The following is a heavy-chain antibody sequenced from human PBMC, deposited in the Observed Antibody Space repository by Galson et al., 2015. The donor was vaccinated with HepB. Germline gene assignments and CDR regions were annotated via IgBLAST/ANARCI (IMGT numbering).Heavy chain of an antibody. V-gene: IGHV5-10-1*01. CDR1: GYSFTSYW. CDR3: ASRHSYFRSGTWYNVSDF. Sequence: QSGAEVKKPGESLRISCKGSGYSFTSYWTTWVRQMPGKGLEWMGTIDPADSSTTYSLSFQGHVIISADKTTKTAYLHWSSLRASDSATYYCASRHSYFRSGTWYNVSDFWGQGTLVTVSS. J-gene: IGHJ4*02. D-gene: IGHD1-1*01. CDR2: IDPADSST.